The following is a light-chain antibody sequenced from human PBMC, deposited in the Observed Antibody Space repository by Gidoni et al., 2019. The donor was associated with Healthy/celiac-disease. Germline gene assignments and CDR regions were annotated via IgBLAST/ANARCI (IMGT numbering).Light chain of an antibody. CDR2: GAS. CDR1: QSVSSSY. Sequence: VLTQPPGTLSLSPGARSPLPCRASQSVSSSYLAWYQQKPGQAPRLPIYGASSRATGIPDRFSGSGSGTDFTLTISRLEPEDFAVYYCQQYGSSGLTFGGGTKVEIK. V-gene: IGKV3-20*01. CDR3: QQYGSSGLT. J-gene: IGKJ4*02.